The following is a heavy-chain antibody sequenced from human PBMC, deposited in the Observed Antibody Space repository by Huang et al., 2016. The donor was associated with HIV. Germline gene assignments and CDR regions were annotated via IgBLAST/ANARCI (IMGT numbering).Heavy chain of an antibody. J-gene: IGHJ4*02. CDR2: IGGNSGDI. Sequence: VQLVESGGGLVQPGWSLGLSCAASGFAFSQYAVHWVRQSPVKGLEGVSGIGGNSGDIAYAASVRGRFVISRDNAKKSLYLKMNGLRLEDTALYFCVIMDDYFDYWGQGVLVGVSS. CDR1: GFAFSQYA. V-gene: IGHV3-9*01. D-gene: IGHD2-8*01. CDR3: VIMDDYFDY.